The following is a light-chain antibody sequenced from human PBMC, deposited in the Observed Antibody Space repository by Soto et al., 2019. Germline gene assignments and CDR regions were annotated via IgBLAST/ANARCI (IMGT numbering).Light chain of an antibody. CDR1: SSNIGSNI. CDR3: SAWDASLNAIL. CDR2: NNE. Sequence: QSVLSQPPSASGTPGQRVTISCSGRSSNIGSNIVNWYQQLQGTAPKLHIDNNEQRPSGVPDRFSGSKSGTSASLAISGLQSEDEADYYCSAWDASLNAILFGGGTQLPVL. J-gene: IGLJ2*01. V-gene: IGLV1-44*01.